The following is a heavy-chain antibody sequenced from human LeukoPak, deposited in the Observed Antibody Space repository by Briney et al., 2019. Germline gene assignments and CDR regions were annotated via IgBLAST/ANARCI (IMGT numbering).Heavy chain of an antibody. V-gene: IGHV3-23*01. CDR1: GFTFSSYG. Sequence: GGSLRLSCAASGFTFSSYGMSWVRQAPGKGLEWVSAISGSGGSTYYADSVKGRFTISRDNSKNTLYLQMNSLRAEDTAVYYCAKGKYSSGWFPNDYWGQGTLVTVSS. CDR2: ISGSGGST. J-gene: IGHJ4*02. D-gene: IGHD6-19*01. CDR3: AKGKYSSGWFPNDY.